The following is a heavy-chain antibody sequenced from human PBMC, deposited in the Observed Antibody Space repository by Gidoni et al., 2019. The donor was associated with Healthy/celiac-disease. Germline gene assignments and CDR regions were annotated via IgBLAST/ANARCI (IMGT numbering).Heavy chain of an antibody. V-gene: IGHV3-30*18. Sequence: QVPLVESGVGVLQPGRSLSLSCSPSGFPFSSYGMHGVRQAPGKGLEGVAVRSYDGSKKDYADSVKGRFTISRDNSKKTLYLQRNSLRAEDTAVYYCAKDPTLGTAYGYDYWGQGTLVTVSS. J-gene: IGHJ4*02. D-gene: IGHD3-10*01. CDR3: AKDPTLGTAYGYDY. CDR2: RSYDGSKK. CDR1: GFPFSSYG.